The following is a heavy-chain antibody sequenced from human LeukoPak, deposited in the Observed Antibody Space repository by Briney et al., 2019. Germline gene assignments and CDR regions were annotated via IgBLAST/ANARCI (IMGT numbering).Heavy chain of an antibody. V-gene: IGHV4-4*07. Sequence: SETLSLTCTVSGGSISIYYWSWIRQPAGKGLEWIGRIYTSGSTNYNPSLKSRVTISVETSKNQFSLKLKSVTAADTAVYYCARGGYYGSGNDFRFDPWGQGTLVTVSS. D-gene: IGHD3-10*01. CDR2: IYTSGST. J-gene: IGHJ5*02. CDR3: ARGGYYGSGNDFRFDP. CDR1: GGSISIYY.